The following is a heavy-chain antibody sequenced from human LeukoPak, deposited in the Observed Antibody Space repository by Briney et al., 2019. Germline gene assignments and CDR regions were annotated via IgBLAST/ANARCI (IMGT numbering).Heavy chain of an antibody. CDR3: ARGGGLDV. V-gene: IGHV3-30*04. CDR2: ISYDGSNK. D-gene: IGHD3-16*01. Sequence: GGSLRLSCAASGFTFSSYAMHWVRQAPGKGLEWVTVISYDGSNKYYADSVKGRFTISRDNAKNSLYLQMSNLRAEDTAVYFCARGGGLDVWGQGATVTVSS. J-gene: IGHJ6*02. CDR1: GFTFSSYA.